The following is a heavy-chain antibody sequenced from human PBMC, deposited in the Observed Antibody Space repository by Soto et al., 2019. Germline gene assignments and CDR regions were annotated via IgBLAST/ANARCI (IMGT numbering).Heavy chain of an antibody. D-gene: IGHD5-18*01. Sequence: ASVKVSCKASGGTFSSYAISWVRQAPGQGLEWMGGIIPIFGTANYAQKFQGRVTTTADESTSTAYMELSSLRSEDTAVYYCARGGYSYGYDDFDYWGQGTLVTVSS. V-gene: IGHV1-69*13. J-gene: IGHJ4*02. CDR3: ARGGYSYGYDDFDY. CDR1: GGTFSSYA. CDR2: IIPIFGTA.